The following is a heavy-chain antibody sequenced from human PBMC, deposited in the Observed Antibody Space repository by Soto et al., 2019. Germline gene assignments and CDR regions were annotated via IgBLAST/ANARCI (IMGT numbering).Heavy chain of an antibody. CDR1: GYTSNNYA. CDR3: ARDLPPIDD. J-gene: IGHJ4*02. V-gene: IGHV1-3*01. Sequence: GASVKVSCKASGYTSNNYAMHWVRQAPGQGLEWMGCINAGNGNTKYSQKFQDRVTISRDTSASTAYMELSSLRSEDTAVYYCARDLPPIDDRGQGTRVTVSS. CDR2: INAGNGNT.